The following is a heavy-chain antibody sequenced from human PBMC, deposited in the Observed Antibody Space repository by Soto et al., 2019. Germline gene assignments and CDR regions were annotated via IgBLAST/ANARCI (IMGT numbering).Heavy chain of an antibody. CDR2: IYYSGST. D-gene: IGHD6-25*01. V-gene: IGHV4-31*03. CDR1: GGSVSSGSYY. J-gene: IGHJ6*02. CDR3: ARDTGGSLVYYYGMDV. Sequence: LTLTCTVSGGSVSSGSYYWSWIRQPPGKGLEWIGYIYYSGSTYYSPSLKSRVTISVDTSKHQFSLKLSSVTAADTAVYYCARDTGGSLVYYYGMDVWGQGSTVTVSS.